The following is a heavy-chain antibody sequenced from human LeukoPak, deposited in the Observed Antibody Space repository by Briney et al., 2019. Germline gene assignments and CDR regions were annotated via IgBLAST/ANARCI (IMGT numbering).Heavy chain of an antibody. CDR3: AKVSAPQDSSGQNWFDP. CDR1: GFTFSSYA. Sequence: GGSLRLSCVASGFTFSSYAMSWVRQAPGKGLEWVSAISGSGGSTYYADSVKGRFTISRDNSKNTLYLQLNSLRAEDTAVFYCAKVSAPQDSSGQNWFDPWGQGTLVTVSS. D-gene: IGHD3-22*01. CDR2: ISGSGGST. V-gene: IGHV3-23*01. J-gene: IGHJ5*02.